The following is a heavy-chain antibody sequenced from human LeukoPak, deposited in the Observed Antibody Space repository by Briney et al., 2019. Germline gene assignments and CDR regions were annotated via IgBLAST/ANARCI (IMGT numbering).Heavy chain of an antibody. Sequence: SETLSLTCAVYGGSFSGYYWSWIRQPPGKGLEWIGEINHSGSTNYNPSLRSRVTISVDTSKNQFSLKLSSVTAADTAVYYCARVLGIFPIWGQGTMVTVSS. V-gene: IGHV4-34*01. CDR1: GGSFSGYY. CDR2: INHSGST. CDR3: ARVLGIFPI. J-gene: IGHJ3*02. D-gene: IGHD3-9*01.